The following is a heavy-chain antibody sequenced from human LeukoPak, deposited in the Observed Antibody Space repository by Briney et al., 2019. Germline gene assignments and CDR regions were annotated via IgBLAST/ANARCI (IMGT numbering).Heavy chain of an antibody. Sequence: SETLSLTCTVSGYSISSGYYWSWIRQPPGKGLEWIGHIYYSGSTNYNPPLKSRVTISVDTSKNQFSLKLSSVTAADTAVYYCARHQPYYYDSSGYSDQRPFDYWGQGTLVTVSS. CDR3: ARHQPYYYDSSGYSDQRPFDY. CDR1: GYSISSGYY. J-gene: IGHJ4*02. V-gene: IGHV4-59*08. CDR2: IYYSGST. D-gene: IGHD3-22*01.